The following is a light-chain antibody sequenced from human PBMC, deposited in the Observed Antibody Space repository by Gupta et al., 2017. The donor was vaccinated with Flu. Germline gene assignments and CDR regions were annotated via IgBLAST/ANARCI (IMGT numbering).Light chain of an antibody. Sequence: EIVMTQSPATLSVSPGEEATLSCRASQTVSSNLAWYQQKPGQAPRLLIYGASTRATGIPARFSGSGSGTEFTLTISSLQSEDFAVYYCQQYNYWRTFGQGTRVE. V-gene: IGKV3-15*01. J-gene: IGKJ1*01. CDR2: GAS. CDR1: QTVSSN. CDR3: QQYNYWRT.